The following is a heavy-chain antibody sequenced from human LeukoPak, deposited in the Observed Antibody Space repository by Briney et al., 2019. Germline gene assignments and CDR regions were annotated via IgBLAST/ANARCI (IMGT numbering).Heavy chain of an antibody. V-gene: IGHV4-34*01. CDR3: ARASSWYPLPYYFDY. J-gene: IGHJ4*02. CDR2: INHSGST. D-gene: IGHD6-13*01. Sequence: SETPSLTCAVYGVSFSGYYWSWIRQPPGKGLEWLGEINHSGSTNYNPSLKSRVTISVDTSKNQFSLKLSSVTAADTAVYYCARASSWYPLPYYFDYWGQGTLVTVSS. CDR1: GVSFSGYY.